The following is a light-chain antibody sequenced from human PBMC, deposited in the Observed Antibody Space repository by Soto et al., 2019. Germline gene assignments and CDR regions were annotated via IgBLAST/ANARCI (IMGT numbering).Light chain of an antibody. CDR3: QQCSNWPLT. CDR2: GAS. CDR1: QSVSSSY. J-gene: IGKJ5*01. Sequence: EIVCTPSPGALSLTPGERATLSCRASQSVSSSYLAWYQQKPGQAPRLLIYGASNRPTAIPARFSGSGSGTDFTLTISILGHDDFAVYYCQQCSNWPLTFGQGTRLEIK. V-gene: IGKV3D-20*02.